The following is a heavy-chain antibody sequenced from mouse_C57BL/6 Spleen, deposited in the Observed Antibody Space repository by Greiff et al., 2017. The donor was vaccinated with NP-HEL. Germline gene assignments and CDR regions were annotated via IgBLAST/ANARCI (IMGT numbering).Heavy chain of an antibody. CDR3: ARRDGNYTGAY. Sequence: VQLQQSGAELVRPGTSVKVSCKASGYAFTNYLIEWVKQRPGQGLEWIGVINPGSGGTNYNEKFKGKATLTADKSSSTAYMQLSSLTSEDSAVYFCARRDGNYTGAYWGQGTLVTVSA. D-gene: IGHD2-1*01. J-gene: IGHJ3*01. V-gene: IGHV1-54*01. CDR1: GYAFTNYL. CDR2: INPGSGGT.